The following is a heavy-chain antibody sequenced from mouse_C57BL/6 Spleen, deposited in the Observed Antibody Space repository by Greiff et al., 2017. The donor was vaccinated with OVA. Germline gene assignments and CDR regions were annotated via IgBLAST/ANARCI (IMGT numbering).Heavy chain of an antibody. CDR2: IDPSDSYT. CDR1: GYTFTSYW. Sequence: QVQLQQPGAELVKPGASVKLSCKASGYTFTSYWMQWVKQRPGQGLEWIGEIDPSDSYTNYNQKFKGKATLTVDTSSSTAYMQLSSLTSEDSAVYYCARSGGITTVVWDYWGQGTTLTVSS. D-gene: IGHD1-1*01. V-gene: IGHV1-50*01. J-gene: IGHJ2*01. CDR3: ARSGGITTVVWDY.